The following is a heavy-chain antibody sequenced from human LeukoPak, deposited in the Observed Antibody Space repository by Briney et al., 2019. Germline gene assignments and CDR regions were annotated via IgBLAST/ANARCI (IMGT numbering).Heavy chain of an antibody. Sequence: KPSETLSLTCTVSGGSISSYYWSWIRQPPGKGLEWIGYIYNRGSTNYNPSLKSRVTISIDTSKNQFSLKLSSVTAAGTAVYYCASPTSISGAFDIWGQGTMVTVSS. V-gene: IGHV4-59*01. CDR1: GGSISSYY. D-gene: IGHD6-6*01. CDR3: ASPTSISGAFDI. J-gene: IGHJ3*02. CDR2: IYNRGST.